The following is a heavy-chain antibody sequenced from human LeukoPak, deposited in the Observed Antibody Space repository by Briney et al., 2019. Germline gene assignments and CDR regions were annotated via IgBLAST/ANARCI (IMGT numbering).Heavy chain of an antibody. CDR1: GGSISSSNW. Sequence: SGTLSLTCAVSGGSISSSNWWSWVRQPPGKGLEWIGEIYHSGSTNYNPSLKSRATISVDKSKNQFSLKLSSVTAADTAVYYCARLHCGGDCYSPIWDYWGQGTLVTVSS. D-gene: IGHD2-21*02. CDR2: IYHSGST. J-gene: IGHJ4*02. CDR3: ARLHCGGDCYSPIWDY. V-gene: IGHV4-4*02.